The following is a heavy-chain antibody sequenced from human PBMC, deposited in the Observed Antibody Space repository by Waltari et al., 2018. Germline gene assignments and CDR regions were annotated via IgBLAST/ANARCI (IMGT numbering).Heavy chain of an antibody. V-gene: IGHV3-30*07. D-gene: IGHD5-12*01. CDR2: ISYDGSKK. CDR1: AFSFNSFA. J-gene: IGHJ5*02. CDR3: ARDGYSGHLDP. Sequence: QAQLVESGGGAFQPGRSLRLPCPASAFSFNSFALHWVRQAPGKWPEWLAVISYDGSKKFYAESVKGRFTISRDNSKNVVYLQVDSLRPEDTAVYYCARDGYSGHLDPWGQGTLVTVSS.